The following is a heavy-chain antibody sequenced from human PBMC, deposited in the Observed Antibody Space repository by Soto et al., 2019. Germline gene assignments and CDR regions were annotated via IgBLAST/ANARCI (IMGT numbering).Heavy chain of an antibody. CDR2: ISNDGSNQ. V-gene: IGHV3-30-3*01. CDR3: ARDGRIPALGNNWFDP. D-gene: IGHD2-2*01. CDR1: GFTFSTYY. J-gene: IGHJ5*02. Sequence: QVQLVESGGGVVQPGRSLRLSCATSGFTFSTYYMHWIRQSPGKGLVWLAFISNDGSNQYYADSVKGRFTVSRDNSKNTMYLQMDSLRPEDTALYYCARDGRIPALGNNWFDPWGKGTLVTVSS.